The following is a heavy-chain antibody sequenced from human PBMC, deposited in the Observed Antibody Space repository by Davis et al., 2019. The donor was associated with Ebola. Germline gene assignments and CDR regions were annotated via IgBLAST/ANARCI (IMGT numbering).Heavy chain of an antibody. CDR3: AGRPYYYYGMDV. Sequence: GESLKISCKGSGYGFADYWIAWVRQTPGKGLEWMGIIYAGDSDTRYSPSFQGHVTISADKSISTAYLQWSSLKASDTAMYYCAGRPYYYYGMDVWGQGTTVTVSS. CDR2: IYAGDSDT. CDR1: GYGFADYW. J-gene: IGHJ6*02. V-gene: IGHV5-51*01.